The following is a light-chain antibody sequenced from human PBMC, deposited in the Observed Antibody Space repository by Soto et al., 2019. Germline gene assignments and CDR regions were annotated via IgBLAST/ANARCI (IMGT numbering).Light chain of an antibody. CDR1: SGSVSPYY. J-gene: IGLJ3*02. CDR3: LLNLGGGFWV. CDR2: NTN. Sequence: QTVVNQEASLSVSPGGTVTLTCGLNSGSVSPYYPSWYQQTPGQAPRTLIYNTNTRSSGVPHRFSGSILGNKAALTLTGAQAEDESDYYCLLNLGGGFWVFGGGTKLTVL. V-gene: IGLV8-61*01.